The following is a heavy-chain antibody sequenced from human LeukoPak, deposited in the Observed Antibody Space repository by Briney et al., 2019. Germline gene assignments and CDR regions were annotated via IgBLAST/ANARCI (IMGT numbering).Heavy chain of an antibody. V-gene: IGHV1-58*02. D-gene: IGHD5-18*01. CDR3: ARHKGVDTIMAPLDY. Sequence: SVKVSCKASGFTFTSSTIQWVRQARGQRLEWIGWIVVGSGNTHYAQKLQGRVTMTTDTSTSTAYMELRSLRSDDTAVYYCARHKGVDTIMAPLDYWGQGTLVTVSS. CDR2: IVVGSGNT. CDR1: GFTFTSST. J-gene: IGHJ4*02.